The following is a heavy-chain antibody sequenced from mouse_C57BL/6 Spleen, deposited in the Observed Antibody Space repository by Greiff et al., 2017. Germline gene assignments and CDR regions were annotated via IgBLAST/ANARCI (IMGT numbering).Heavy chain of an antibody. CDR3: ASQDSSGYAGAMDY. J-gene: IGHJ4*01. CDR1: GYTFTSYW. CDR2: IYPGSGST. V-gene: IGHV1-55*01. Sequence: QVQLKQSGAELVKPGASVKMSCKASGYTFTSYWITWVKQRPGQGLEWIGEIYPGSGSTNYNEKFKSKATLTVDTSSSTAYMQLSSLTSEDSAVYYCASQDSSGYAGAMDYWGQGTSVTVSS. D-gene: IGHD3-2*02.